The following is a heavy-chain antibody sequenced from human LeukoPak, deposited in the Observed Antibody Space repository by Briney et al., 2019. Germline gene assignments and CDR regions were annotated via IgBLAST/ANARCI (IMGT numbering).Heavy chain of an antibody. V-gene: IGHV3-30*02. CDR3: AKDRYGSGSSIDY. Sequence: GGSLRLSCAASGFTLSSYGMHWVRQAPGKGLEWVAFIRYDGSNKYYADSVKGRFTISRDNSKNTLYLQMNSLRAEDTAVYYCAKDRYGSGSSIDYWGQGTLVTVSS. CDR2: IRYDGSNK. J-gene: IGHJ4*02. CDR1: GFTLSSYG. D-gene: IGHD3-10*01.